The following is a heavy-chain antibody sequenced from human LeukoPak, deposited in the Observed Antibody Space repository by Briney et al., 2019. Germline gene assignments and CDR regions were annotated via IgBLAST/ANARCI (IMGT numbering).Heavy chain of an antibody. D-gene: IGHD6-13*01. CDR1: GFTVSSNY. CDR3: AGYIAAADYYFDY. V-gene: IGHV3-53*01. CDR2: IYSGGST. Sequence: GGSLTLSCAASGFTVSSNYMSWVRQAPGNGVEWGSVIYSGGSTYYADSVKGRFTISRDNSKNTLYLQMNSLRAEDTAVYYCAGYIAAADYYFDYWGQGTLVTVSS. J-gene: IGHJ4*02.